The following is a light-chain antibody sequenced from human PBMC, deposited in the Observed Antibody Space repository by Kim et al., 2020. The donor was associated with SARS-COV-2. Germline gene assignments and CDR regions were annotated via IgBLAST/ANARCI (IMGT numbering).Light chain of an antibody. CDR3: NSRDSSGNHVV. V-gene: IGLV3-19*01. J-gene: IGLJ2*01. CDR2: AKN. CDR1: SLRNYY. Sequence: LGQTVRITCQGDSLRNYYASWYQQKPGQAPVLVIYAKNNRPSGIPDRFSGSSSGNTASLTITGAQAEDEADYYCNSRDSSGNHVVFGGGTQLTVL.